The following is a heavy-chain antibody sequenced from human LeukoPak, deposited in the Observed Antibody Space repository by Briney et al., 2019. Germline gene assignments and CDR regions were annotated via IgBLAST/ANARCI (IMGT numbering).Heavy chain of an antibody. CDR3: ASQMTVTEFDY. CDR1: GGSISSGSYY. V-gene: IGHV4-39*07. J-gene: IGHJ4*02. Sequence: SQTLSLTCTVSGGSISSGSYYWSWIRQPPGKGLEWIGEINHSGSTNYNPSFKSRVTISVDTSKNQFSLKLSSVTAADTAVYYCASQMTVTEFDYWGQGTLVTVSS. CDR2: INHSGST. D-gene: IGHD4-11*01.